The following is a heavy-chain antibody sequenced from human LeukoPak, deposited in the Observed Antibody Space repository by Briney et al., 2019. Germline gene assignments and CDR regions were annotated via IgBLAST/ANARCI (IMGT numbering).Heavy chain of an antibody. CDR2: IYTSGST. CDR1: AGSVSSHF. CDR3: ARQHYYDSGGFSTYFDY. D-gene: IGHD3-22*01. J-gene: IGHJ4*02. V-gene: IGHV4-4*07. Sequence: SETLSLTCTVTAGSVSSHFWSWIRQPAGKGLEWIGRIYTSGSTNYNPSLKSRVTMSVDTSKNQFSLNLSSVTAADTAVYYCARQHYYDSGGFSTYFDYWGQGTLVTVSS.